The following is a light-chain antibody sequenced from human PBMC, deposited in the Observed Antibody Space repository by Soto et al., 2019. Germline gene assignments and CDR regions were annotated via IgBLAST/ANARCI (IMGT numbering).Light chain of an antibody. CDR1: QSVSSY. Sequence: EILLTQTPATPFLSPGGRATLSCRARQSVSSYLAWYQQKPGQAPRLLIYDASNRATGIPARFSGSGSGTDFTLTISSLEPEDFAVYYCQQRSNWPPEFTFGPGTKVDIK. CDR2: DAS. J-gene: IGKJ3*01. CDR3: QQRSNWPPEFT. V-gene: IGKV3-11*01.